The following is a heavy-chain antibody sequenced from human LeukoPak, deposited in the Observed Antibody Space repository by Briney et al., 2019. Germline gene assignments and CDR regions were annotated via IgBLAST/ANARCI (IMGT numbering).Heavy chain of an antibody. J-gene: IGHJ3*02. CDR2: IISSSSYI. CDR1: GFPFSSYS. D-gene: IGHD2-2*01. V-gene: IGHV3-21*01. Sequence: GGSLRLSCAASGFPFSSYSMNWVRQAPGKGLEWVSSIISSSSYIYYGDSVKGRFTISRDNSKNSLYLRVNSLRAEDTAVYYCARVPEEYCSSTSCYGAFDIGGQGTMVTVSS. CDR3: ARVPEEYCSSTSCYGAFDI.